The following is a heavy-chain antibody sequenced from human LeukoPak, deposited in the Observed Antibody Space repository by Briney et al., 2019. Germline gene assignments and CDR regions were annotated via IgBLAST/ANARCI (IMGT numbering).Heavy chain of an antibody. V-gene: IGHV3-23*01. CDR3: AKRRYCTSASCHDFDY. CDR2: ISADGDST. J-gene: IGHJ4*02. D-gene: IGHD2-2*01. Sequence: GGSLRLSCAASGFTFRSYAMNWVRQAPGKGLEWVSAISADGDSTYCADSVKGRFTISRDNSKNTLYLQMNSLRPGDTAVYYCAKRRYCTSASCHDFDYWGQGTLLTVSS. CDR1: GFTFRSYA.